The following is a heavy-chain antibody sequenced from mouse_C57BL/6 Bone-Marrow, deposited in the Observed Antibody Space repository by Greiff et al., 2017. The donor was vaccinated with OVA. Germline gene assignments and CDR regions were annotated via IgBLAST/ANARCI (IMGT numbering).Heavy chain of an antibody. Sequence: VNVVESGAELARPGASVKMSCKASGYTFTSYTMHWVKQRPGQGLEWIGYINPSSGYTKYNQKFKDKATLTADKSSSTAYMQLSSLTSEDSAVYYCARSGAYSNLFAYWGQGTLVTVSA. CDR3: ARSGAYSNLFAY. J-gene: IGHJ3*01. D-gene: IGHD2-5*01. V-gene: IGHV1-4*01. CDR2: INPSSGYT. CDR1: GYTFTSYT.